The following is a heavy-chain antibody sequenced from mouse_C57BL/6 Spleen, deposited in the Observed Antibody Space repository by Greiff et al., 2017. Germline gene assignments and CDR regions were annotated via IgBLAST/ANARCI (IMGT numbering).Heavy chain of an antibody. D-gene: IGHD4-1*01. CDR3: AGTGGYAMDY. J-gene: IGHJ4*01. CDR1: GYTFTDYY. Sequence: VQLQQSGPELVKPGASVKISCKASGYTFTDYYMNWVKQSHGKSLEWIGEINPNNGGTSYNQKFKGKATLTVDKSSSTAYMELRSLTSEDSAVYYCAGTGGYAMDYWGQGTSVTVSS. CDR2: INPNNGGT. V-gene: IGHV1-26*01.